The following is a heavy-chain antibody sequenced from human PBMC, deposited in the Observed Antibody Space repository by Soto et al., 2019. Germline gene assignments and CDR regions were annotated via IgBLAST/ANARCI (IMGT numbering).Heavy chain of an antibody. J-gene: IGHJ4*02. Sequence: EVQLLESGGGLVQPGGSLRLSCAASGFTFSSYAMSWVRQAPGKGLEWVSAISGSGGSTYYADSVKGRFTISRDNSKNTRYLQMTSLRADDTAVYYCARGIAVAAPGNDWGQVTLVTASS. D-gene: IGHD6-19*01. V-gene: IGHV3-23*01. CDR1: GFTFSSYA. CDR2: ISGSGGST. CDR3: ARGIAVAAPGND.